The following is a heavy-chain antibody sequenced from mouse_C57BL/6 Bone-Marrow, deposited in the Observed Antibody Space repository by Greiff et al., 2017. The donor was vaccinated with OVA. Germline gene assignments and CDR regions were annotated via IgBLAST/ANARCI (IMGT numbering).Heavy chain of an antibody. D-gene: IGHD2-1*01. CDR3: ARDLPGTNYAMDY. J-gene: IGHJ4*01. Sequence: EVKVVESGGGLVKPGGSLKLSCAASGFTFSSYAMSWVRQTPEKRLEWVATISDGGSYTYYPDNVKGRFTISRDNAKNNLYLQMSHLKSEDTAMYYCARDLPGTNYAMDYWGQGTSVTVSS. V-gene: IGHV5-4*01. CDR2: ISDGGSYT. CDR1: GFTFSSYA.